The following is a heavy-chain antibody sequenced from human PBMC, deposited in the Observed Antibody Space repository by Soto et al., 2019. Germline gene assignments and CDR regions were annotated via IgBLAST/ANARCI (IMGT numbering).Heavy chain of an antibody. J-gene: IGHJ4*02. Sequence: GGSLRLSCAASGFTFSDYYMSWIRQAPGKGLEWISYISSNSNYKNHADSVRGRFTISRDNAKNSLYLQMNSLRAEDTAVYYCASDRFRGTYYLRGVTYFFEEWGQGAPVTVSS. CDR3: ASDRFRGTYYLRGVTYFFEE. CDR1: GFTFSDYY. V-gene: IGHV3-11*05. CDR2: ISSNSNYK. D-gene: IGHD1-26*01.